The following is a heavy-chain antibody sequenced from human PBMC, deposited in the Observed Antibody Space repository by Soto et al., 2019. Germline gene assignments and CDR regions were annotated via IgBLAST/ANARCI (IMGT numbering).Heavy chain of an antibody. CDR2: LVPVFGTA. Sequence: QVQLVQSGAEVKKPWSSVKVSCKASGGTFSSLAISWVRQAPGQGLEWMGGLVPVFGTANYAQTFQDRVTITADKSTSPSSMELSSLRSEDTAVYYCARSPGVFDYWGQGTLVTVSS. D-gene: IGHD3-10*01. CDR3: ARSPGVFDY. V-gene: IGHV1-69*06. CDR1: GGTFSSLA. J-gene: IGHJ4*02.